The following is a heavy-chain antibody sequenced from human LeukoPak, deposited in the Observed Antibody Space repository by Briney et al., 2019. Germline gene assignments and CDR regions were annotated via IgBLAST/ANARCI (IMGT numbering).Heavy chain of an antibody. V-gene: IGHV1-69*04. D-gene: IGHD3-10*01. CDR3: ARDQNSYGSGSYPDY. CDR2: IIPIFGIA. J-gene: IGHJ4*02. Sequence: SVKVSCKASGGTFSSYGVSRVRQAPGQGLEWMGRIIPIFGIANYAQKFQGRVTITADKSTSTAYMELSSLTSEDTAVYYCARDQNSYGSGSYPDYWGQGTLVTVSS. CDR1: GGTFSSYG.